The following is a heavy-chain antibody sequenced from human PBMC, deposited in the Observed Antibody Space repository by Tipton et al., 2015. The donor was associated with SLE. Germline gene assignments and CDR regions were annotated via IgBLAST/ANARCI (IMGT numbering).Heavy chain of an antibody. Sequence: RSLRLSCAASGFTFSDYAMHWVRQAPGKGLEWVAFIKNDGTDKYYADSVRGRFTISRDNSMNTLFLQMNSLGREDAAVFYCAREWARKGYFDYWGRGTLVTVSS. CDR1: GFTFSDYA. V-gene: IGHV3-30*04. J-gene: IGHJ4*02. CDR3: AREWARKGYFDY. CDR2: IKNDGTDK.